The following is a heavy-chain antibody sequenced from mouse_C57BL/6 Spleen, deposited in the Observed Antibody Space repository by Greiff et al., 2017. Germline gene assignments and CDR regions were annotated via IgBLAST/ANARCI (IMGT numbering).Heavy chain of an antibody. CDR2: IHPNSGST. Sequence: QVQLQQPGAELVKPGASVKLSCKASGYTFTSYWMHWVKQRPGQGLEWIGMIHPNSGSTNYNEKFKSKATLTVDKSSSTAYMQLSSLTSEDSAVYYGARSGVRQGAWFAYWGQGTLVTVSA. J-gene: IGHJ3*01. V-gene: IGHV1-64*01. CDR1: GYTFTSYW. CDR3: ARSGVRQGAWFAY. D-gene: IGHD2-14*01.